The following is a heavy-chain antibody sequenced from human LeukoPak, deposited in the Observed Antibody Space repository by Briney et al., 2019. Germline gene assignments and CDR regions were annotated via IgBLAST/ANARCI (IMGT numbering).Heavy chain of an antibody. J-gene: IGHJ4*02. CDR3: ARQDRVLIAFDY. D-gene: IGHD3-3*01. Sequence: PGGSLRLSCAAFGFTFNSYEMNWVRQARGKGLEWVSYISSSGSTIYYADSVKGRFTISRDNAKSSLYLQMNSLRAEDTAIYYCARQDRVLIAFDYWGQGTLVTVSS. V-gene: IGHV3-48*03. CDR2: ISSSGSTI. CDR1: GFTFNSYE.